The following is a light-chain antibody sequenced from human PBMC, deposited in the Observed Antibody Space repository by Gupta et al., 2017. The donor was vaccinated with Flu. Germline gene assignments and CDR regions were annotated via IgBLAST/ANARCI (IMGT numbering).Light chain of an antibody. CDR3: MQNLQTPYI. CDR1: QSLLHSNGQNY. Sequence: IVMTQSPLSLPVTPGEPASTSCRSSQSLLHSNGQNYLDWYPQKPGQSPQLLIFLGSNRASGVPDRISGSGSGTDFTLKISRVEAEDVGVYYCMQNLQTPYIFGQGTKLDIK. V-gene: IGKV2-28*01. CDR2: LGS. J-gene: IGKJ2*01.